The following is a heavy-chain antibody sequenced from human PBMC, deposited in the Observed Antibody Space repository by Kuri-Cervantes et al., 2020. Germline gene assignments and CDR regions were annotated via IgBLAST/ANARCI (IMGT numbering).Heavy chain of an antibody. CDR3: TRTRGYSYGYGDY. CDR1: GGSISSSSYY. J-gene: IGHJ4*02. D-gene: IGHD5-18*01. V-gene: IGHV3-49*03. CDR2: IRSKAYGGTT. Sequence: GGSLRLSCTVSGGSISSSSYYWGWIRQPPGKGLEWVGFIRSKAYGGTTEYAASVKGRFTISRDDSKSIAYLQMNSLKTEDTAVYYCTRTRGYSYGYGDYWGQGTLVTVSS.